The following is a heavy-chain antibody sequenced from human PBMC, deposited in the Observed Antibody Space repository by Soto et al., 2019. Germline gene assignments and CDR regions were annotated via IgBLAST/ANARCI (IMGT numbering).Heavy chain of an antibody. CDR1: GGSFSGYY. CDR2: INHSGST. Sequence: QVQLQQWGAGLLKPSETLSLTCAVYGGSFSGYYWSWNRQPPGKGLEWIGEINHSGSTNYNPSLKSRVTISVDTSKNQFSLKLSYVTAADTAVYYCARATTGDHNKYFDYWGQGTLVTVSS. CDR3: ARATTGDHNKYFDY. V-gene: IGHV4-34*01. J-gene: IGHJ4*02. D-gene: IGHD7-27*01.